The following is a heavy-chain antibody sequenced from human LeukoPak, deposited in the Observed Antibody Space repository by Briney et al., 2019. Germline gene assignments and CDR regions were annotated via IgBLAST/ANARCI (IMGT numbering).Heavy chain of an antibody. CDR2: ISGSGGST. CDR3: VRTRNDYGDPYDAFDI. CDR1: GFTFSSYA. V-gene: IGHV3-23*01. Sequence: GGSLRLSCAASGFTFSSYAMSWVRQAPGKGLEWVSAISGSGGSTYYADSVKGRFTISRDNSKNTLYLQMNSPRAEDTAVYYCVRTRNDYGDPYDAFDIWGQGTMVTVSS. D-gene: IGHD4-17*01. J-gene: IGHJ3*02.